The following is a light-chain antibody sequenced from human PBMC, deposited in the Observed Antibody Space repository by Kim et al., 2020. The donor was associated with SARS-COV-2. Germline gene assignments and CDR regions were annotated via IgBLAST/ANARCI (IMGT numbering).Light chain of an antibody. J-gene: IGLJ3*02. V-gene: IGLV1-40*01. CDR3: QSYDNSLRGSV. CDR2: GNT. CDR1: SSNIGAGYD. Sequence: QSVLTQPPSVSGAPGLRVTISCTGSSSNIGAGYDVHWYQHLPGTAPKLLIYGNTNRPSGVPDRFSGSKSGTSASLAITGLQAEDEADYYCQSYDNSLRGSVFGGGTKLTVL.